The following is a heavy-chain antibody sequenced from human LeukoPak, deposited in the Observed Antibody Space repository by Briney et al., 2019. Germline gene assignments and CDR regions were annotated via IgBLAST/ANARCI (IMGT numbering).Heavy chain of an antibody. CDR1: GFTLSSYW. J-gene: IGHJ5*02. CDR3: ARDRGYDFWSGYLHENWFDP. Sequence: GGSLRLSCAASGFTLSSYWMSWVRQAPGKGLEWVANIKQDGSEKYYVDSVKGRFTISRDNAKNSLYLQMNSLRAEDTAVYYCARDRGYDFWSGYLHENWFDPWGQGTLVTVSS. CDR2: IKQDGSEK. V-gene: IGHV3-7*01. D-gene: IGHD3-3*01.